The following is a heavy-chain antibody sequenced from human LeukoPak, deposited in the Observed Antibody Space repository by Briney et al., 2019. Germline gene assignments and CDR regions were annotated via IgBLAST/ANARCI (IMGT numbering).Heavy chain of an antibody. CDR3: ARRQQLGGDFDY. V-gene: IGHV4-59*01. CDR1: GGSISSYY. CDR2: IYYSGST. Sequence: PSETLSLTCTVSGGSISSYYWSWIRQPPGKGLEWIGYIYYSGSTNYNPSLKSRVTISVDTSKNQFSLKLSSVTAADTAVYYCARRQQLGGDFDYWGQGTLVTVSS. D-gene: IGHD6-13*01. J-gene: IGHJ4*02.